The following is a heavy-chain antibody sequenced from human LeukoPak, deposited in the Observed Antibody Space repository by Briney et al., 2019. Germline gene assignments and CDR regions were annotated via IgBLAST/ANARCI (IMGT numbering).Heavy chain of an antibody. CDR3: AREATVVVVPAAPDY. Sequence: GGSLRLSCAASGFTFSSYAMHWVRQAPGKGLEWVAVISYDGSNKYYADSVKGRFTISRDNSKNTPYLQMNSLRAEDTAVYYCAREATVVVVPAAPDYWGQGTLVTVSS. CDR2: ISYDGSNK. D-gene: IGHD2-2*01. CDR1: GFTFSSYA. J-gene: IGHJ4*02. V-gene: IGHV3-30-3*01.